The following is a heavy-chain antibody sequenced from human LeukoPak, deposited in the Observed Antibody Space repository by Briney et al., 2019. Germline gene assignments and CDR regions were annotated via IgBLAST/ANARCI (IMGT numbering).Heavy chain of an antibody. CDR3: ARDDCSGNTCYLKWFDP. CDR1: GFTFSTYG. D-gene: IGHD2-2*01. V-gene: IGHV3-33*01. CDR2: IWYDGSKQ. J-gene: IGHJ5*02. Sequence: GGSLRLSCAASGFTFSTYGFHWVRQAPGKGLEWVAVIWYDGSKQYYADSVKGRFTLSRGDFQKTLYLQMNSLRAEDTAIYYCARDDCSGNTCYLKWFDPWGQGTLVTVSS.